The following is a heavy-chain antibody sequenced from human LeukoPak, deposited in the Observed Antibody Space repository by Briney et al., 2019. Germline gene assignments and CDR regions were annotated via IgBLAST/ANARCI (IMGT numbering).Heavy chain of an antibody. CDR1: GGSISSYY. V-gene: IGHV4-4*07. Sequence: SETLSLTCTVSGGSISSYYWSWIRQPAGKGLEWIGRIYTSGSTNYNPSLKSRVTMSVDTSKNQFSLKLRSATPADTAVYYCTRTSSATAIDYWGQGTLVTVSS. CDR3: TRTSSATAIDY. CDR2: IYTSGST. J-gene: IGHJ4*02. D-gene: IGHD1-1*01.